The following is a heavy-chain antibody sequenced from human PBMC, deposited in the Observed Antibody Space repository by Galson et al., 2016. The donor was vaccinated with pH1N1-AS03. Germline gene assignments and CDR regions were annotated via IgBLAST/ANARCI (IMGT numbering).Heavy chain of an antibody. D-gene: IGHD2-8*01. CDR2: IFWDGET. Sequence: PALVKPTQTLTLTCTFSGFSLSTGGVYVAWIRQPPGKALEWLALIFWDGETRYRPSLRSRLTITKDTSKNQVVLTMTSMDPVDTATYYCARSTHVNEGLDFWGQGTLVTVSS. V-gene: IGHV2-5*02. J-gene: IGHJ4*02. CDR1: GFSLSTGGVY. CDR3: ARSTHVNEGLDF.